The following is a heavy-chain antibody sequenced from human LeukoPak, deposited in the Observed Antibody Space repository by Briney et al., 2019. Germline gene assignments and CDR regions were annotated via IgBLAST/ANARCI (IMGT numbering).Heavy chain of an antibody. CDR2: ISWNSGSI. CDR3: AKGGYDSSGYYSLRAQFDY. Sequence: GGSLRLSCAASGFTFDDYAMHWVRHAPGKGLEWVSGISWNSGSIGYADSVKGRFTISRDNAKNSLYLQMNSLRAEDTALYYCAKGGYDSSGYYSLRAQFDYWGQGTLVTVSS. CDR1: GFTFDDYA. J-gene: IGHJ4*02. D-gene: IGHD3-22*01. V-gene: IGHV3-9*01.